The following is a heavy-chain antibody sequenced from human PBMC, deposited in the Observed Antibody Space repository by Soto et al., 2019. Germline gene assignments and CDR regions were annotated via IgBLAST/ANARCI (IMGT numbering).Heavy chain of an antibody. CDR1: GFTFSDYG. J-gene: IGHJ3*02. D-gene: IGHD6-19*01. Sequence: QVQLVESGGGVVQPGRPLRLSCAASGFTFSDYGMHWVRQAPGKGLEWVAVIWYDGSNEYYADSVKGRFTVSRDSSKNIVYLQMNSLRAEDTAVYYCARTHKSIAVGAFDIWGQGTMVTVSS. CDR3: ARTHKSIAVGAFDI. CDR2: IWYDGSNE. V-gene: IGHV3-33*01.